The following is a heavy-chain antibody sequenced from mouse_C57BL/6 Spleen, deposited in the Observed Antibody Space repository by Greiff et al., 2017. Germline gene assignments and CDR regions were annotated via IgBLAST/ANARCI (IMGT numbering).Heavy chain of an antibody. CDR2: IDPSDSYT. CDR1: GYTFTSYW. V-gene: IGHV1-69*01. D-gene: IGHD1-1*01. CDR3: ARRGITTVVFDY. J-gene: IGHJ2*01. Sequence: QVQLQQPGAELVMPGASVKLSCKASGYTFTSYWMHRVKQRPGQGLEWIGEIDPSDSYTNYNQKFKGKSTLTVDKSSSTAYMQLSSLTSEDSAVYYCARRGITTVVFDYWGQGTTLTVSS.